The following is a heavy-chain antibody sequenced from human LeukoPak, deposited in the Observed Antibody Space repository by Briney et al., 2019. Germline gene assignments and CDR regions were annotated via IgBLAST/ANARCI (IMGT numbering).Heavy chain of an antibody. J-gene: IGHJ4*02. D-gene: IGHD6-13*01. CDR2: VSVSGDIT. CDR1: GLTFRTYA. CDR3: AKVVAAAGQFDY. V-gene: IGHV3-23*01. Sequence: PGGSLRLSCAASGLTFRTYAMSWVRQAPGKGLEWVSHVSVSGDITYCADSVKGRFTISRDNSKNTLDLQMNSLRVEDTAIYYCAKVVAAAGQFDYWGQGTLVAVSS.